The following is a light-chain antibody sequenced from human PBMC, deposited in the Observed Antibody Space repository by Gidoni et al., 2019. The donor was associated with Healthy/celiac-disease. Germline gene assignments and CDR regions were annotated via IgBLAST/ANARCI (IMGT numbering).Light chain of an antibody. CDR1: QSISSW. CDR2: KAS. J-gene: IGKJ1*01. V-gene: IGKV1-5*03. CDR3: QQYNSYPWT. Sequence: DIQMTQSPSTLSASVGDRVTITSRASQSISSWLAWYQPKPGKAPKLLIYKASSLESGVPSRFSGSGSGTEFTLTISSLQPDDFATYYCQQYNSYPWTFGQGTKVEIK.